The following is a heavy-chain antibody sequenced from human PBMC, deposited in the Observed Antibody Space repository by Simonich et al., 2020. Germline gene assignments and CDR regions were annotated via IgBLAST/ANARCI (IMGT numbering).Heavy chain of an antibody. CDR3: AREGLLLDAFDI. CDR1: GFTFSSYA. V-gene: IGHV3-30*04. D-gene: IGHD2-15*01. CDR2: ISYDGSKK. Sequence: VQLVESGGGLIQPGGSLRLSCAASGFTFSSYAMHWVRQAPGKGLEGVAVISYDGSKKYYADSVKGRFTISRDNSKNTLYLQMNSLRAEDTAVYYCAREGLLLDAFDIWGQGTMVTVSS. J-gene: IGHJ3*02.